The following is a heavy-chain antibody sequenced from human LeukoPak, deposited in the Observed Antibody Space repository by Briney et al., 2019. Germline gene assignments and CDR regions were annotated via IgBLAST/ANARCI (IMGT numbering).Heavy chain of an antibody. D-gene: IGHD5-12*01. Sequence: GGSLRLSCAASGFTFSSHWMHWVRQAPGKGLVWVSRINSDGSSTSYADSVKGRFTISRDNAKNTLYLQMNSLRAEDTAVYYCARSRQADIVAYCDYWGQGTLVTVSS. CDR3: ARSRQADIVAYCDY. V-gene: IGHV3-74*01. CDR2: INSDGSST. CDR1: GFTFSSHW. J-gene: IGHJ4*02.